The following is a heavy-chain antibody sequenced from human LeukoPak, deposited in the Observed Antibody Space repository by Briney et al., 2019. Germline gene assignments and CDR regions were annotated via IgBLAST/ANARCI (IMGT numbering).Heavy chain of an antibody. CDR1: GFTFSSYG. CDR2: IWYDGSNK. CDR3: AKDLRDGSYFWGHYSFDY. D-gene: IGHD1-26*01. J-gene: IGHJ4*01. Sequence: GGSLRLSCAASGFTFSSYGIHWVRQAPGKGLEWVAVIWYDGSNKYYADSVKGRFTISRYNSKNTLYLQMNSLRAEDTAVYYCAKDLRDGSYFWGHYSFDYWGQGTLVTVSS. V-gene: IGHV3-33*06.